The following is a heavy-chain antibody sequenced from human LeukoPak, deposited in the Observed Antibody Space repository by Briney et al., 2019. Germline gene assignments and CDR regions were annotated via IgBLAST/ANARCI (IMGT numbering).Heavy chain of an antibody. CDR3: ARASYYYDSSGTDDAFDI. CDR2: MNPNSGNT. CDR1: GYTFTSYD. J-gene: IGHJ3*02. V-gene: IGHV1-8*03. D-gene: IGHD3-22*01. Sequence: ASVNVSCKASGYTFTSYDINWVRQATGQGLEWMGWMNPNSGNTGYAQKFQGRVTITRNTSISTAYMELSSLRSEDTAVYYCARASYYYDSSGTDDAFDIWGQGTMVTVSS.